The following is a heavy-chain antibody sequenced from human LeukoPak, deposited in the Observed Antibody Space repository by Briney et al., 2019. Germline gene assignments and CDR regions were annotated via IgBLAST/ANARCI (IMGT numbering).Heavy chain of an antibody. CDR3: ARARPYSSGWYYQEWFDP. Sequence: SQTLSLTCTVSGDSISIGSYYWSWLRQPAGKGLEWIGHMNTTGSTKYNPSLKSRVTISVDTSNNQFSLKVSSVTAADTAVYYCARARPYSSGWYYQEWFDPWGQGTLVTVSS. D-gene: IGHD6-19*01. V-gene: IGHV4-61*09. CDR2: MNTTGST. J-gene: IGHJ5*02. CDR1: GDSISIGSYY.